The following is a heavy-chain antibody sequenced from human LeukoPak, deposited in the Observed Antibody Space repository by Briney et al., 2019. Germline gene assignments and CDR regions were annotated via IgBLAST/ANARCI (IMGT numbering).Heavy chain of an antibody. Sequence: PSETLSLTCTVSGGSISSYYWGWIRQPPGKGLEWIGYIYYSGSTNYNPSLKSRVTISVDTSKNQFSLKLSSVTAADTAVYYCARDHYDFWSGYSYNWFDPWGQGTLVTVSS. D-gene: IGHD3-3*01. J-gene: IGHJ5*02. V-gene: IGHV4-59*01. CDR3: ARDHYDFWSGYSYNWFDP. CDR2: IYYSGST. CDR1: GGSISSYY.